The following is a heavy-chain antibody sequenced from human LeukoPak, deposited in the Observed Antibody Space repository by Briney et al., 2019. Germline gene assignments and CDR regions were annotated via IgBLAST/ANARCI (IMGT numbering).Heavy chain of an antibody. D-gene: IGHD1-26*01. V-gene: IGHV3-73*01. CDR1: GFTFSGSA. J-gene: IGHJ4*02. CDR2: TRSKANSYAT. CDR3: TGRGIVATHTDY. Sequence: PGGSLRLSCAASGFTFSGSAMHWVRQASGKGLEWVGRTRSKANSYATAYAASVNGRFTISRDDSKYTAYRQMNSLKTEGTAVYYCTGRGIVATHTDYWGQGTLVTVSS.